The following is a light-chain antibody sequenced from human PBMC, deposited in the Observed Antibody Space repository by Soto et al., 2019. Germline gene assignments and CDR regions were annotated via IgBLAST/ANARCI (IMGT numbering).Light chain of an antibody. V-gene: IGLV2-23*01. J-gene: IGLJ2*01. Sequence: QSALTQPASVSGSPGQSITISCTGTIIDVGSYNLVSWYQQHPGKAPKLMIYEGTKRPSGVSNRFSGSKSGNTASLTISGLQAEDEADYYCYSYEGSNVLFGGGTKLTVL. CDR3: YSYEGSNVL. CDR1: IIDVGSYNL. CDR2: EGT.